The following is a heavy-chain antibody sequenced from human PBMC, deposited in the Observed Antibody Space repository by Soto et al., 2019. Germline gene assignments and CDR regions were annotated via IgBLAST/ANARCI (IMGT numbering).Heavy chain of an antibody. Sequence: QVQLVESGGGVVQPGRSLRLSCAASGFTFNNYAIHWVGQAPGKGLEWVAFISYDGSSKYYADSVTGRFTISRDNSRNTLYLQMNSLRAEDTAVYYCARGDGYIYGNTFDSWGQGNLVTVSS. J-gene: IGHJ4*02. D-gene: IGHD5-18*01. CDR2: ISYDGSSK. V-gene: IGHV3-30-3*01. CDR1: GFTFNNYA. CDR3: ARGDGYIYGNTFDS.